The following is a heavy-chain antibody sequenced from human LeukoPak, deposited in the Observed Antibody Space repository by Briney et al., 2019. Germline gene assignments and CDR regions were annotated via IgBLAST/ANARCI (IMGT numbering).Heavy chain of an antibody. V-gene: IGHV3-48*01. CDR1: GFTFSSYS. CDR3: ARDSAMGITIFGVVHSNWYFDL. Sequence: PWGSLRLSCAASGFTFSSYSMNWVRQAPGKGLEWVSYISSSGSTIYYADSVKGRFTISRDNAKNSLYLQMNSLRAEDTAVYYCARDSAMGITIFGVVHSNWYFDLWGRGTLVTVSS. CDR2: ISSSGSTI. J-gene: IGHJ2*01. D-gene: IGHD3-3*01.